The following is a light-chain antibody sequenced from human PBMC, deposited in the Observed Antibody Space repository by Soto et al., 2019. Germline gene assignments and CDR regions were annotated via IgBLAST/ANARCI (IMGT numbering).Light chain of an antibody. CDR1: QSISNY. CDR3: QQSYGTPLT. Sequence: DMEMTQSPSSLSASVGDRVTITCRASQSISNYLNWYQHKPAKVPKLLIYAASSLQSGVPTRFSGSGSATDFTLTIHSLQPEDFATYYCQQSYGTPLTFGGGTKIEIK. J-gene: IGKJ4*01. V-gene: IGKV1-39*01. CDR2: AAS.